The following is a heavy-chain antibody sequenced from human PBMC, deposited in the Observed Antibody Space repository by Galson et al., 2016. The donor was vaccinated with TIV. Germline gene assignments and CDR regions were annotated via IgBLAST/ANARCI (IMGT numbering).Heavy chain of an antibody. V-gene: IGHV3-7*01. CDR1: RYSFTSHY. CDR2: IVPDGSEA. D-gene: IGHD2-8*02. Sequence: SLRLSCAATTFRYSFTSHYMSWVRQAPGQGLEWVAKIVPDGSEAYYVDSVRGRFTISRDNGKNSVSLQMNSLRGDDTAVYYCVTEVWWRFEVWGQGTLVTVSS. CDR3: VTEVWWRFEV. J-gene: IGHJ5*02.